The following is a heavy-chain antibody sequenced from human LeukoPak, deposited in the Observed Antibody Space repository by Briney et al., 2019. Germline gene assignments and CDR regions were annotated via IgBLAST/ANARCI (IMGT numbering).Heavy chain of an antibody. CDR3: AKWGIVVVVAAPSGGAFGI. CDR2: ISGSSGST. D-gene: IGHD2-15*01. J-gene: IGHJ3*02. CDR1: GFTFSSYA. Sequence: PGGSLRLSCAASGFTFSSYAMSWVRQAPGKGLEWVSAISGSSGSTYYADSVKGRFTISRDNSKNTLYLQMNSLRAEDTAVYYCAKWGIVVVVAAPSGGAFGIWGQGTMVTVSS. V-gene: IGHV3-23*01.